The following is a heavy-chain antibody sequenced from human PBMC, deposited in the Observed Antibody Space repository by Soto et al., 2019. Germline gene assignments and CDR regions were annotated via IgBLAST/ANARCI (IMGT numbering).Heavy chain of an antibody. Sequence: GGSLRLSCVASGFTFRSYGMSWVRQAPGKGLEWVSAIGGSGDSTYYADSVKGRFTISRHNSKNTLYLQMNSLRAEDTAVYYCAREAVAPDYYYYGMDVWGQGTTVTVSS. CDR1: GFTFRSYG. V-gene: IGHV3-23*01. CDR3: AREAVAPDYYYYGMDV. CDR2: IGGSGDST. J-gene: IGHJ6*02. D-gene: IGHD6-19*01.